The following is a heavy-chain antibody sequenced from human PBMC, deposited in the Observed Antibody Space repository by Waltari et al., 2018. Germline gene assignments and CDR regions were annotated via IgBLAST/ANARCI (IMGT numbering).Heavy chain of an antibody. D-gene: IGHD3-22*01. Sequence: LVQSGAEVQKTRASVKVSSKSSVYTFTGDAILWVRQAPGQGLEWMGRSNPKNGDTHYAQKFQGRVAMTTDTSTNTAFMELHSLRSDDTAVYYCLRDSSGSHFDYWGQGTLVTVSS. CDR2: SNPKNGDT. V-gene: IGHV1-2*06. CDR1: VYTFTGDA. CDR3: LRDSSGSHFDY. J-gene: IGHJ4*02.